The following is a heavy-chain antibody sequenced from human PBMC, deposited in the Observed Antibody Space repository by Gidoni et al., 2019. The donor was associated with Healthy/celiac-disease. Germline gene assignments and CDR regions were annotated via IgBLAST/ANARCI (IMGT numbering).Heavy chain of an antibody. D-gene: IGHD3-16*01. CDR3: ARDPRLDGSPLYFDY. V-gene: IGHV1-46*01. Sequence: QVQLVQSGAEVKKPGASVKVSCKASGYPFTSYYMHWVRQAPGQGLEWMGIINPSGGSTSYAQKFQGRVTMTRDTSTSTVYMELSSLRSEDTAVYYCARDPRLDGSPLYFDYWGQGTLVTVSS. CDR1: GYPFTSYY. CDR2: INPSGGST. J-gene: IGHJ4*02.